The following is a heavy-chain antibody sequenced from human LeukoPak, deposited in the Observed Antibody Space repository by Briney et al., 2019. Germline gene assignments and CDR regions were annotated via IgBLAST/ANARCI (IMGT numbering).Heavy chain of an antibody. V-gene: IGHV4-30-2*01. Sequence: SGTLSLTCAVSGGSISSGGYSWSWIRQPPGKGLEWIGYIYHSGSTYYNPSLKSRVTISVDRSKNQFSLKLSSVTAADTAVYYCARGLYGSGSYDYWGQGTLVTVSS. D-gene: IGHD3-10*01. CDR2: IYHSGST. CDR3: ARGLYGSGSYDY. J-gene: IGHJ4*02. CDR1: GGSISSGGYS.